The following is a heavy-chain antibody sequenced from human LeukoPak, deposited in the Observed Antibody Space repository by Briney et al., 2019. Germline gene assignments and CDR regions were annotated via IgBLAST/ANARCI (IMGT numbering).Heavy chain of an antibody. J-gene: IGHJ4*02. V-gene: IGHV3-21*01. CDR2: ISSSSSYI. D-gene: IGHD6-13*01. CDR1: GFTFSSYS. CDR3: ARDLVQAAAGTHYFDY. Sequence: GGSLRLSCAASGFTFSSYSMNWVRQAPGKGLEWVSSISSSSSYIYCADSVKGRFTISRDNAKNSLYLQMNSLRAEDTAVYHCARDLVQAAAGTHYFDYWGQGTLVTVSS.